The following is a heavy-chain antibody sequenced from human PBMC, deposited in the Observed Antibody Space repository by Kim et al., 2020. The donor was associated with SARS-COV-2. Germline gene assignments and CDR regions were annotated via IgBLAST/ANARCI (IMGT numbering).Heavy chain of an antibody. CDR1: GFTVSSNY. CDR2: IYSGGST. D-gene: IGHD4-17*01. CDR3: ASVTVTTHYYYYGMDV. Sequence: GGSLRLSCAASGFTVSSNYMSWVRQAPGKGLEWVSVIYSGGSTYYADSVKGQFTISRDNSKNTLYLQMNSLRAEDTAVYYCASVTVTTHYYYYGMDVWGQGTTVTVFS. V-gene: IGHV3-53*01. J-gene: IGHJ6*02.